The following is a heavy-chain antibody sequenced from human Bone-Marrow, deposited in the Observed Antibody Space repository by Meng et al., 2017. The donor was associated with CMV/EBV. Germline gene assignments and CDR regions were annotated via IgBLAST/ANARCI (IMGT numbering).Heavy chain of an antibody. CDR1: GYTFTGYY. V-gene: IGHV1-2*02. J-gene: IGHJ3*02. CDR3: ARVIATVTTNDAFDI. CDR2: INPNSGGT. Sequence: ASVKVSCKASGYTFTGYYIHWVRQAPGQGLEWMGWINPNSGGTNYAQKFQGRVTMTRDTSINTAYMELSRLRSEDTAVYYCARVIATVTTNDAFDIWGQGTMVTVSS. D-gene: IGHD4-17*01.